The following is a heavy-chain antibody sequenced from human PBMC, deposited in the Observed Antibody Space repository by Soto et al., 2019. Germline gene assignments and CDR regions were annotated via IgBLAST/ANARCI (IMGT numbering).Heavy chain of an antibody. CDR1: GFTFSSYA. J-gene: IGHJ4*02. CDR3: ADSPGYSSSWYFDY. CDR2: ISGSGGST. V-gene: IGHV3-23*01. D-gene: IGHD6-13*01. Sequence: PGGSLRLSCAASGFTFSSYAMSWVRQAPGKGLEWVSAISGSGGSTYYADSVKGRFTISRDNSKNTLYLQMNSLRAEDTAVYYCADSPGYSSSWYFDYRGQGTLVTVSS.